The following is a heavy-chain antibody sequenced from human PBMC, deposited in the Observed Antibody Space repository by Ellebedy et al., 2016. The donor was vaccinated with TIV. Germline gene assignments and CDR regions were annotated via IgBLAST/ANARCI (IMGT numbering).Heavy chain of an antibody. CDR1: GFTFSTYA. V-gene: IGHV3-30-3*01. CDR3: ARGEVATICDY. D-gene: IGHD5-24*01. Sequence: GESLKISCAASGFTFSTYAMHWVRQAPGKGLEWVAVTSNDGSTKYYADSVKGRITTSRDNSKNTLYLQMNTLRAEDTALYYCARGEVATICDYWGQGTLVTVSS. CDR2: TSNDGSTK. J-gene: IGHJ4*02.